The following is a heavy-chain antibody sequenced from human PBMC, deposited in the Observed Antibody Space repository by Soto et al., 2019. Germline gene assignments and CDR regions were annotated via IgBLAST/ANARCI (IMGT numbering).Heavy chain of an antibody. CDR1: GGSISSGDYY. J-gene: IGHJ3*02. CDR2: MSYSGTT. D-gene: IGHD2-15*01. CDR3: ARYCSGGTCQYAFDI. Sequence: SETLSLTCTVSGGSISSGDYYWSWIRQHPGKGLEWIAYMSYSGTTYYNPSRKTRVIISLDTSTNQFSLKLSSVTAADTAVYFCARYCSGGTCQYAFDIWGQGTMVTVSS. V-gene: IGHV4-31*02.